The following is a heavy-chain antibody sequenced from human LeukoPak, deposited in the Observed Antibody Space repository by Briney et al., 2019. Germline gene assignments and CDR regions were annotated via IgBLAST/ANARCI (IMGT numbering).Heavy chain of an antibody. CDR2: ISGSGGST. V-gene: IGHV3-23*01. CDR1: GFTFSSYA. J-gene: IGHJ4*02. D-gene: IGHD2-21*02. Sequence: PGGPLRLFCAASGFTFSSYAMSWVRQAPGKGLEWISAISGSGGSTYYADSVKGRFTISRDNSKNTLYLQMNSLRAEDTAVYYCAKAVAYCGGDCLPWGQGTLVTVSS. CDR3: AKAVAYCGGDCLP.